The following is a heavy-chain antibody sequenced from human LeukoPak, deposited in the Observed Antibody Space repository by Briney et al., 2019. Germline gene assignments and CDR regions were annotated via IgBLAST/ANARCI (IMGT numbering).Heavy chain of an antibody. CDR1: GGSISSGGYY. Sequence: PSETLSLTCTVSGGSISSGGYYWSWIRQHPGKGLEWIGYIYYSGSTYYNPSLKSRVTISVDTSKNQFSLKLSSVTAADTAVYYCARVSRRLGYCSGGSCYPPGVFDCWGQGTLVTVSS. CDR2: IYYSGST. CDR3: ARVSRRLGYCSGGSCYPPGVFDC. J-gene: IGHJ4*02. V-gene: IGHV4-31*03. D-gene: IGHD2-15*01.